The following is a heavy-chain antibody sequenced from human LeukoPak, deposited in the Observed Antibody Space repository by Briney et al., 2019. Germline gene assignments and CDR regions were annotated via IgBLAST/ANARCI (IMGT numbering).Heavy chain of an antibody. D-gene: IGHD6-19*01. V-gene: IGHV4-59*12. J-gene: IGHJ4*02. CDR2: IYYSGST. CDR3: AREAVAGTPGY. CDR1: GGSISSYY. Sequence: SETLSLTCTVSGGSISSYYWSWIRQPPGKGLEWIGYIYYSGSTNYNPSLKSRVTISVDTSKNQFSLKLSSVTAADTAVYYCAREAVAGTPGYWGQGTLVTVSS.